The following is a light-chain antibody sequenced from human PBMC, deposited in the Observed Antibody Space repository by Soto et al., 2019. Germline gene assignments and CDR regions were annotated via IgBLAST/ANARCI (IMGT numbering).Light chain of an antibody. J-gene: IGLJ1*01. CDR3: SAWDDRRYV. CDR1: SSNIGSNT. CDR2: SNN. Sequence: QSVLTQPPSASGTPRQRVTISCSGSSSNIGSNTVNWYQQLPGTAPKLLIYSNNQRPSGVPDRFSGSKSGTSASLAISGLQSEDESDYYWSAWDDRRYVFGPGSKLTV. V-gene: IGLV1-44*01.